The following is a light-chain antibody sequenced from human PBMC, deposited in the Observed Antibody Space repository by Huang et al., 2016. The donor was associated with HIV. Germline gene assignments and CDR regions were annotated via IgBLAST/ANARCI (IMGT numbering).Light chain of an antibody. CDR3: QQRNNWPPWT. CDR2: DAS. CDR1: QSIVSY. Sequence: EIVLTQSPATLSLSPGEGATLSCRASQSIVSYLAWYQQRPGQAHRLLIYDASIRATGIPARFSGRGSGTDFTLTISSLEPEDFAVYYCQQRNNWPPWTFGQGTKVELK. V-gene: IGKV3-11*01. J-gene: IGKJ1*01.